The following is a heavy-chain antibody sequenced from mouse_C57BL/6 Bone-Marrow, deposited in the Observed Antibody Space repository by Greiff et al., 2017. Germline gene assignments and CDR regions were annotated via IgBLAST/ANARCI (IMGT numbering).Heavy chain of an antibody. J-gene: IGHJ1*03. CDR2: ISDGGSYT. V-gene: IGHV5-4*01. CDR1: GFTFSSYA. Sequence: DVKLVESGGGLVKPGGSLKLSCAASGFTFSSYAMSWVRQTPEKRLEWVATISDGGSYTYYPDNVKGRFTISRDNAKNNLYLQMSHLKSEDTAMYYCAREGYYYGSTPYFDVWGTGTTVTVSS. CDR3: AREGYYYGSTPYFDV. D-gene: IGHD1-1*01.